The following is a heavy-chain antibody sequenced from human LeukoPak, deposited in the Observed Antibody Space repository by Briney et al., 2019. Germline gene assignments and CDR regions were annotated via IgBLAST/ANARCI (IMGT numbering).Heavy chain of an antibody. V-gene: IGHV4-39*07. CDR2: IYYSGST. D-gene: IGHD4-23*01. CDR3: ARDPHYGGNSYYFDY. Sequence: SETLSLTCTVSGGSISSSSYYWGWIRQPPGKGLEWIGSIYYSGSTYYNPSLKSRVTISVDTSKNQFSLKLSSVTAADTAVYYCARDPHYGGNSYYFDYWGQGTLVTVSS. CDR1: GGSISSSSYY. J-gene: IGHJ4*02.